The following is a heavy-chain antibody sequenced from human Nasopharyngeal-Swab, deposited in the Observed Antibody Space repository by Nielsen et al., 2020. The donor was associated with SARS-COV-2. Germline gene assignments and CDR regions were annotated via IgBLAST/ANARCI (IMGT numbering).Heavy chain of an antibody. J-gene: IGHJ6*02. CDR1: GFTFSSYS. V-gene: IGHV3-72*01. CDR2: TRNKANSYTT. D-gene: IGHD3-3*01. CDR3: ARGATIFGVVLGDSYGMDV. Sequence: GGSLRLSCAASGFTFSSYSMNWVRQAPGKGLEWFGRTRNKANSYTTEYAASVKGRFTISRDDSENSVYLQMNSLKTEDTAVYYCARGATIFGVVLGDSYGMDVWGQGTTVTVSS.